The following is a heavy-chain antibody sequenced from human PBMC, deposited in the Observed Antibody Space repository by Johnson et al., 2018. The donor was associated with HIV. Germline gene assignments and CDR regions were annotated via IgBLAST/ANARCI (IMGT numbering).Heavy chain of an antibody. D-gene: IGHD6-19*01. V-gene: IGHV3-66*02. CDR3: ATDIAVGGAFDI. CDR2: IYNDDNT. Sequence: VQLVESGGGLVKPGGSLRLSCAASGFTFSNAWVSWVRQAPGKGLEWVSIIYNDDNTYYADSVKGRFTISRDNSKNTLYLKMNSLRAEDTAVYYCATDIAVGGAFDIWGQGTMVTVSS. CDR1: GFTFSNAW. J-gene: IGHJ3*02.